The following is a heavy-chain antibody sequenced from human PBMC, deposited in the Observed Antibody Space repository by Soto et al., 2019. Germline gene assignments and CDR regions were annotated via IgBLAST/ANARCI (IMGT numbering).Heavy chain of an antibody. CDR1: GFTFSSYA. V-gene: IGHV3-23*01. CDR2: ISGSGGST. J-gene: IGHJ4*02. D-gene: IGHD4-17*01. Sequence: GGSLRLSCAASGFTFSSYAMSWVRQAPGKGLEWVSAISGSGGSTYYADSVKGRFTISRDNSKNTLYLQTNSLRAEDTAVYYCAKATLGINDYGLYYFDYWGQGTLVTVSS. CDR3: AKATLGINDYGLYYFDY.